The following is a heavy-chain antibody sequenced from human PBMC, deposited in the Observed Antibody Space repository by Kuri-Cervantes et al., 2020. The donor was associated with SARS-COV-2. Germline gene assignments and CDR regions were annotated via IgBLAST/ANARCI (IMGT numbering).Heavy chain of an antibody. Sequence: GGSLRLSCVASGFTFSAYTLNWVRQAPGKGLEWVAFIRYDGSNKYYADSVKGRFTISRDNAKNSLYLQMNSLRAEDTAVYYCVLSNWADFWSGYYTPRYDYYYYMDVRGKGTTVTVSS. J-gene: IGHJ6*03. CDR1: GFTFSAYT. V-gene: IGHV3-30*02. CDR2: IRYDGSNK. D-gene: IGHD3-3*01. CDR3: VLSNWADFWSGYYTPRYDYYYYMDV.